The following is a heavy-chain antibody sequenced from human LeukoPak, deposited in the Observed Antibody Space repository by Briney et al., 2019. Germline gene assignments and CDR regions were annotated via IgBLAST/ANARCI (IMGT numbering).Heavy chain of an antibody. V-gene: IGHV5-51*01. Sequence: GESPKISCKGSGNTFTNYWIGWVRQLPGKGLEWMGIIYPGDSETRYSPSFQGQVTISADKSSSTAYLQWSSLKASDTAMYYCARRGSRGYSYEVWGQGTLVTVSS. D-gene: IGHD5-18*01. CDR3: ARRGSRGYSYEV. CDR1: GNTFTNYW. J-gene: IGHJ4*02. CDR2: IYPGDSET.